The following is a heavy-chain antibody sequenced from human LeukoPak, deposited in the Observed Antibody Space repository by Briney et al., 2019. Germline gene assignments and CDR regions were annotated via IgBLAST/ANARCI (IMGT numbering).Heavy chain of an antibody. D-gene: IGHD6-19*01. Sequence: WASVKVSCKVSGYTLTELSMHWVRQAPGKGLEWMGGFDPEDGETIYAQKFQGRVTMTEDTSTDTAYMELSSLRSEDTAVYYCATAFEFSSGWYGAFDIWGQGTMVTVSS. V-gene: IGHV1-24*01. CDR3: ATAFEFSSGWYGAFDI. CDR1: GYTLTELS. CDR2: FDPEDGET. J-gene: IGHJ3*02.